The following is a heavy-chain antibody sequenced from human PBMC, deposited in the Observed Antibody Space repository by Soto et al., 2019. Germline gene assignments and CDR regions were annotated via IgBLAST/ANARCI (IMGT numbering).Heavy chain of an antibody. CDR2: FDPEDGET. CDR3: ATTIRDSGSYLSLIFGFDP. D-gene: IGHD1-26*01. J-gene: IGHJ5*02. CDR1: GYTLTELS. V-gene: IGHV1-24*01. Sequence: GASVKVSCKVSGYTLTELSMHWVRQAPGKGLEWMGGFDPEDGETIYAQKFQGRVTMTEDTSTDTAYMELSSLRSEDTAVYYCATTIRDSGSYLSLIFGFDPWAREPWSPSPQ.